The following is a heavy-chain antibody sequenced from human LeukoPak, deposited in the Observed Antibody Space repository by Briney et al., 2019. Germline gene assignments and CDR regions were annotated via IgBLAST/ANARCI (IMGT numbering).Heavy chain of an antibody. Sequence: GGSLRLSCAASEFTFSSYTMNWVRQAPGKGLEWVSSISSSSSYIYYADSMKGRFTISRDNAKNSLYLQMNSLRAEDTAVYFCARGIYTSSPRNPKNFFDYWGQGTLVTVSS. D-gene: IGHD2-2*02. CDR2: ISSSSSYI. CDR3: ARGIYTSSPRNPKNFFDY. CDR1: EFTFSSYT. J-gene: IGHJ4*02. V-gene: IGHV3-21*01.